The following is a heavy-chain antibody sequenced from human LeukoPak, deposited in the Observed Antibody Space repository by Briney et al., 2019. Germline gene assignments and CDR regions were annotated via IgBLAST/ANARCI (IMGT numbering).Heavy chain of an antibody. CDR1: GFSFGDYA. CDR3: TAYYYDSSGYYHFDY. D-gene: IGHD3-22*01. V-gene: IGHV3-49*04. J-gene: IGHJ4*02. Sequence: GGSLRLSCTASGFSFGDYAMSWVRQAPGKGLEWVGFIRSKAYGGTTEYAASVKGRFTISRDESKSIAYLQMYSLKTEDTAVYYCTAYYYDSSGYYHFDYWGQGTLVTVSS. CDR2: IRSKAYGGTT.